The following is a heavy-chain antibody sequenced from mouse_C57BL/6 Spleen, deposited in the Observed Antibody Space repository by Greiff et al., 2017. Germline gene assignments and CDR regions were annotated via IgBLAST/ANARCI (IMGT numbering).Heavy chain of an antibody. CDR1: GFTFSSYA. D-gene: IGHD1-1*01. Sequence: EVKLVESGGGLVKPGGSLKLSCAASGFTFSSYAMSWVRQTPEKRLEWVATISDGGSYTYYPDNVKGRFTISRDNAKNNLYLQMSHLKSEDTAMYYCAREGNYGSSYLLAYWGQGTLVTVSA. CDR2: ISDGGSYT. CDR3: AREGNYGSSYLLAY. V-gene: IGHV5-4*01. J-gene: IGHJ3*01.